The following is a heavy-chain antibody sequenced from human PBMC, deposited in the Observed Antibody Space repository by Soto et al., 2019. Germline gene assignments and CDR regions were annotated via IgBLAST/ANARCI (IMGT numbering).Heavy chain of an antibody. Sequence: GGSLRLSCAASGFTFSNYWMTWVRQAPGKGLEWVANIKQDGGEKYYVDSVKGRFTISRDNAKNSLYLQMNSLRAEDTAVYYCRTGLYGAKDWLEPRGQGSLVTVSS. J-gene: IGHJ5*02. D-gene: IGHD4-17*01. CDR2: IKQDGGEK. CDR1: GFTFSNYW. V-gene: IGHV3-7*03. CDR3: RTGLYGAKDWLEP.